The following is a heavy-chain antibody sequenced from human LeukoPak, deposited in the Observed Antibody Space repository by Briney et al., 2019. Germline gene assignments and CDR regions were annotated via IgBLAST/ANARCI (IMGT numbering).Heavy chain of an antibody. V-gene: IGHV3-21*01. CDR2: ISSSSSYI. CDR1: GFIFSSYS. Sequence: GGSLRLSCAASGFIFSSYSMNWVRQAPGKGLEWVSSISSSSSYIYYADSVKGRFTISRDNAKDSLYLQMNSLRAEDTAVYYCAKDGQITMIVVVITGYMDVWGKGTTVTVSS. D-gene: IGHD3-22*01. CDR3: AKDGQITMIVVVITGYMDV. J-gene: IGHJ6*03.